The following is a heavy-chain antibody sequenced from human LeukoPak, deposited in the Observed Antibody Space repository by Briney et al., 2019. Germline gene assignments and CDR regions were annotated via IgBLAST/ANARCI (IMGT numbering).Heavy chain of an antibody. CDR1: GFTVSSNY. V-gene: IGHV3-66*01. Sequence: PGGSLRLSCAASGFTVSSNYMSWVRQAPGKGLEWVSVIFTAGSTFYADSVKGRFTISRDNAKNSLYLQMNSLRAEDTAVYYCARDFAVGATWAFDYWGQGTLVTVSS. J-gene: IGHJ4*02. D-gene: IGHD1-26*01. CDR2: IFTAGST. CDR3: ARDFAVGATWAFDY.